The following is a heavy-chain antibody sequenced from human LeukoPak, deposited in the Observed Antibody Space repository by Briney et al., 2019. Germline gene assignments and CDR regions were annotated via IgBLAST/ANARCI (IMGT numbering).Heavy chain of an antibody. J-gene: IGHJ4*02. V-gene: IGHV3-30-3*01. CDR3: TRPSGVGSSWDSPFDH. CDR1: GFTFNSYA. Sequence: GGSLSLSCAASGFTFNSYAMFWVRQAPGKGLEWVAVISYDGSTVYYAGSVKGRFTISRDTSENTLSLQMNSLRVEDTAVYFCTRPSGVGSSWDSPFDHWGQGTLVTVSS. D-gene: IGHD6-13*01. CDR2: ISYDGSTV.